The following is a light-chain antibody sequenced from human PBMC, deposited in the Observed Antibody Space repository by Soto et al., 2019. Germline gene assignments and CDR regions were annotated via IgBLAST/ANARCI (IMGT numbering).Light chain of an antibody. Sequence: EIALTQSPGPLSLSPGERATLSCRASQSVTANYLAWYQQKPGQGPRLLIYAASIGATGIPDRFSGSGSGTDFTLTISRLEPEDFAVYYCLQYGIPLWTFGQGTKVEIK. CDR3: LQYGIPLWT. J-gene: IGKJ1*01. CDR1: QSVTANY. V-gene: IGKV3-20*01. CDR2: AAS.